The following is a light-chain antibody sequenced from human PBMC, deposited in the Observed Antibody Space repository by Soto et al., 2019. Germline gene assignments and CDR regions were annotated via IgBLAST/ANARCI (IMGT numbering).Light chain of an antibody. V-gene: IGKV3D-15*01. J-gene: IGKJ4*01. CDR1: QSVSSY. CDR2: DIS. CDR3: QQYNSWPLT. Sequence: IVLTQSPGTLSLSPGERATLSCRASQSVSSYLAWYQQKPGQPPRLLIYDISTRATGIPTRFSGSGSGTEFTLTISSLQSEDFAVYYCQQYNSWPLTFGGGTKVDI.